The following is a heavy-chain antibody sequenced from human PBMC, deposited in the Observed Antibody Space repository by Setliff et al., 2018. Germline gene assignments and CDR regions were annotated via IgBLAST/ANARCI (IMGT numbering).Heavy chain of an antibody. V-gene: IGHV3-21*01. J-gene: IGHJ6*02. CDR3: AREELWFGELASYYYYGMDV. Sequence: PGGSLRLSCAASGFTFSSYSMNWVRQAPGKGLEWVSSISSSSSYIYYADSVKGRFTISRDNAKNSLYLQMNSLGAEDTAVYYCAREELWFGELASYYYYGMDVWGQGTTVTVSS. CDR1: GFTFSSYS. CDR2: ISSSSSYI. D-gene: IGHD3-10*01.